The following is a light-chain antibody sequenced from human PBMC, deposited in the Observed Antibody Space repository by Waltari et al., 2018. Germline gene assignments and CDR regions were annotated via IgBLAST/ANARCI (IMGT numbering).Light chain of an antibody. Sequence: IEMTQSPASLAAAVGDRDTITCRASQFISTYVSWYQHKPGKAPKALIYAASNLLSGVPSRFSGRASGTEFTLTISSLQPEDFATYYCQQSSRSPYTFGQGTKLHIK. J-gene: IGKJ2*01. V-gene: IGKV1-39*01. CDR1: QFISTY. CDR3: QQSSRSPYT. CDR2: AAS.